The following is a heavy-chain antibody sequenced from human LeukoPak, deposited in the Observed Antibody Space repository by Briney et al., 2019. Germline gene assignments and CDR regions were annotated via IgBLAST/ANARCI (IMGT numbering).Heavy chain of an antibody. Sequence: SETLSLTCTVSGYSISSGYYWGWIRQPPGKGLEWIGSIYHSGSTYYNPSLKSRVTISVDTSKNQFSLKLSSVTAADTAVYYCARDYPRPMVRGVIIDYWGQGTLVTVSS. J-gene: IGHJ4*02. D-gene: IGHD3-10*01. CDR2: IYHSGST. CDR1: GYSISSGYY. CDR3: ARDYPRPMVRGVIIDY. V-gene: IGHV4-38-2*02.